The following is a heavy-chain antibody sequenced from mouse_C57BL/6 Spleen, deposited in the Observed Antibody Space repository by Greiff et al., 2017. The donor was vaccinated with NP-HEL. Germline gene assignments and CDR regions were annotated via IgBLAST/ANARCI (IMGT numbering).Heavy chain of an antibody. D-gene: IGHD1-1*01. CDR3: TRDLYYGSSSSY. CDR1: GYTFTDYE. V-gene: IGHV1-15*01. CDR2: IDPETGGT. J-gene: IGHJ3*01. Sequence: VQVVESGAELVRPGASVTLSCKASGYTFTDYEMHWVKQTPVHGLEWIGAIDPETGGTAYNQKFKGKAILTADKSSSTAYMELRSLTSEDSAVYYCTRDLYYGSSSSYWGQGTLVTVSA.